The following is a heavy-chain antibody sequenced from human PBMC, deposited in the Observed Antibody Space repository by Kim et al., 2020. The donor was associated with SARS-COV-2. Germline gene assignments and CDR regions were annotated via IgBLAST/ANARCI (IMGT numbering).Heavy chain of an antibody. Sequence: GGSLRLSCAASGFTFSSYAMHWVRQAPGKGLEWVAVISYDGSNKYYADSVKGRFTISRDNSKNTLYLQMNSLRAEDTAVYYCARALSGGHVSPFDYWGQGTLVTVSS. CDR2: ISYDGSNK. V-gene: IGHV3-30-3*01. CDR3: ARALSGGHVSPFDY. CDR1: GFTFSSYA. J-gene: IGHJ4*02. D-gene: IGHD5-12*01.